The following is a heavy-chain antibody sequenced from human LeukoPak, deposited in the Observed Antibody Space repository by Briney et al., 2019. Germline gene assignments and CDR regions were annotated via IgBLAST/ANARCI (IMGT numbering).Heavy chain of an antibody. Sequence: ASVKVSCKASGGTFSSYAISWVRQAPGQGLEWMGRIIPILGIANYAQKFQGRVTITADESTSTAYMELNSLRSEDTAVYYCARSPVHYDSYYFDYWGQGTLVTVSS. J-gene: IGHJ4*02. CDR1: GGTFSSYA. D-gene: IGHD3-3*01. V-gene: IGHV1-69*04. CDR2: IIPILGIA. CDR3: ARSPVHYDSYYFDY.